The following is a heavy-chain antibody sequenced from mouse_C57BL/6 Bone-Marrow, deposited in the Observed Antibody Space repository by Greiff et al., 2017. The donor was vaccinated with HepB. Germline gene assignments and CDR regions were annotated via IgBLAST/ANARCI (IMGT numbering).Heavy chain of an antibody. V-gene: IGHV1-4*01. CDR3: ARSPNWSWFAY. J-gene: IGHJ3*01. CDR1: GYTFTSYT. CDR2: INPSSGYT. Sequence: VQRVESGAELARPGASVKMSCKASGYTFTSYTMHWVKQRPGQGLEWIGYINPSSGYTKYNQKFKDKATLTADKSSSTANMQLSSLTSEDSAVYYGARSPNWSWFAYWGQGTLVTVSA. D-gene: IGHD4-1*01.